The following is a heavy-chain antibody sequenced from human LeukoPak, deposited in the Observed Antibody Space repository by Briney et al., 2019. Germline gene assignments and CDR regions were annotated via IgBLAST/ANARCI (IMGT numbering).Heavy chain of an antibody. CDR2: IRSKAYGGTT. D-gene: IGHD1-1*01. CDR1: GFTFGDYA. CDR3: TRGTEGYYYYYMDV. J-gene: IGHJ6*03. Sequence: GGSLRLSCTASGFTFGDYAMSWVRQAPGKGLEWVGFIRSKAYGGTTEYAASVKGRFTISRDDSKSIAYLQMNSLKTEDTAVYYCTRGTEGYYYYYMDVWGKGTTVTISS. V-gene: IGHV3-49*04.